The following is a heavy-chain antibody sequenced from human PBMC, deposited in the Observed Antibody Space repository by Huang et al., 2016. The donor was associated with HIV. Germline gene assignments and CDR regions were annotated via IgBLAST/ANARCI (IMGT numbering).Heavy chain of an antibody. V-gene: IGHV4-59*13. CDR2: GYVKGKT. CDR1: GDSMNSSY. J-gene: IGHJ4*02. Sequence: QVHLRESGPGLVKPSETLSLSCSVSGDSMNSSYWKWVRQPPGKGLAGIGHGYVKGKTKYNPSLRSRVTISVDTSKKQFYLKLNSVTAGDTAVYYCARRGVAAKHFDFWGQGIVVTVSS. D-gene: IGHD3-10*01. CDR3: ARRGVAAKHFDF.